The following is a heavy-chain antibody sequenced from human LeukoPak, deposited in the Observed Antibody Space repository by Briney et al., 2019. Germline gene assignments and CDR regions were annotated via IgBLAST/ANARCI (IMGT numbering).Heavy chain of an antibody. Sequence: GVSLRLSCAASGFPLSSYAMRWVRQAPGKGRMWVSAISGTGGSTYYADSVQGRFTISRDNSKNTLYLQMNSLRAEDTAVYYCAKALYDSSGYCFDYWGQGTLVTVSS. V-gene: IGHV3-23*01. J-gene: IGHJ4*02. CDR2: ISGTGGST. CDR3: AKALYDSSGYCFDY. CDR1: GFPLSSYA. D-gene: IGHD3-22*01.